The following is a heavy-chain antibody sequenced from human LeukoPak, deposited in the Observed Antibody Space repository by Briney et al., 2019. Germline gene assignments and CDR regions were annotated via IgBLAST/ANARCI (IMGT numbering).Heavy chain of an antibody. CDR2: ISSSSSYI. CDR1: GFTFSSYS. V-gene: IGHV3-21*01. J-gene: IGHJ4*02. CDR3: ARVRYCTNGVCYRALDY. D-gene: IGHD2-8*01. Sequence: GGSLRLSCAASGFTFSSYSMNWVRQAPGKGLEWVSSISSSSSYIYYADSVKGRFTISRDNAKNSLYLQMNSLRAEDTAVHYCARVRYCTNGVCYRALDYWGQGTLVTVSS.